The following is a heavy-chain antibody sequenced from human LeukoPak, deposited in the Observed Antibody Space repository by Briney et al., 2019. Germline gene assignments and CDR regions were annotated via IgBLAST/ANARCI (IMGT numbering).Heavy chain of an antibody. J-gene: IGHJ4*02. D-gene: IGHD5-12*01. Sequence: TSETLSLTCAVYGGSFSGYYWSWIRQPPGKGLEWIGEINHSGSTNYNPSLKSRVTISVDTSKNQFSLKLSSVTAADTAVYYCARGRLPRNPFDYWGQGTLVTVSS. V-gene: IGHV4-34*01. CDR3: ARGRLPRNPFDY. CDR1: GGSFSGYY. CDR2: INHSGST.